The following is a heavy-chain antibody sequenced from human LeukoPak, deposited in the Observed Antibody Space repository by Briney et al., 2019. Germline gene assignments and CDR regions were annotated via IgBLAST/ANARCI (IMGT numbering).Heavy chain of an antibody. CDR1: GFTFSSYA. J-gene: IGHJ4*02. D-gene: IGHD3-16*01. V-gene: IGHV3-30-3*01. CDR2: ISYDGSNK. CDR3: AWGFSCRLKYFDY. Sequence: GGSLRLSCAASGFTFSSYAMHWVRQAPGKGLEWVAVISYDGSNKYYADSVKGRFTISRDNSKNTLYLQMNSLRAEDTAVYYSAWGFSCRLKYFDYWGQGTLVTVSS.